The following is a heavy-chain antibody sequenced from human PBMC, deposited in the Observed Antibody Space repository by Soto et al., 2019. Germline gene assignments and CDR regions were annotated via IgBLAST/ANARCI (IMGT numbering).Heavy chain of an antibody. CDR3: ARSPTKARPKGAFDI. J-gene: IGHJ3*02. CDR1: GGSISSGGYY. Sequence: QVQLQESGPGLVKPSQTLSLTCTVSGGSISSGGYYWSWIRQHPGKGLEWIVYIYYSGSTYYNPSLKSRVTISVDTSKNQFSLKLCSVTAADTAVYYCARSPTKARPKGAFDIWGQGTMVTVSS. V-gene: IGHV4-31*03. CDR2: IYYSGST. D-gene: IGHD2-8*01.